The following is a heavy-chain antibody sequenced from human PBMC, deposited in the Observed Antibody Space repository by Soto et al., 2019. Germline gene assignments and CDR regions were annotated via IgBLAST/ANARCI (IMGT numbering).Heavy chain of an antibody. J-gene: IGHJ2*01. V-gene: IGHV3-23*01. D-gene: IGHD3-16*01. CDR3: ARKVLGSTTRPARWYFEL. Sequence: EVQLLESGGGLVQPGGSLRLSCVGSGFTFINYAMNWVRQSPGKGLEWVSGIRGGGDRTFDADSVKGRFTISRDNSKNTVILQMNNLRADDTAVYYCARKVLGSTTRPARWYFELWGRGTLVTVSS. CDR2: IRGGGDRT. CDR1: GFTFINYA.